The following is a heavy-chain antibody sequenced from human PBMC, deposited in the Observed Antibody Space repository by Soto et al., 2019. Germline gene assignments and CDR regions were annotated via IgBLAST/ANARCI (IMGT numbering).Heavy chain of an antibody. J-gene: IGHJ4*02. CDR2: ISGSGGST. D-gene: IGHD3-16*01. V-gene: IGHV3-23*01. CDR3: AKDGMITFGGPPDY. CDR1: GFTFSSYA. Sequence: GGSLRLSCAASGFTFSSYAMSWVRQAPGKGLEWVSAISGSGGSTYYADSVKGRFTISRDNSKNTLYLQMNSLRAEDTAVYYCAKDGMITFGGPPDYWGQGPVSTFST.